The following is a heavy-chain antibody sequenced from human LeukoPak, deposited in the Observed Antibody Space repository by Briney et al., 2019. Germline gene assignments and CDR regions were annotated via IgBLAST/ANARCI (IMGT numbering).Heavy chain of an antibody. V-gene: IGHV4-39*02. D-gene: IGHD1-7*01. CDR1: GGSISSRFYY. CDR3: ARGTGTTGDFDC. Sequence: PSETLSLTCAVSGGSISSRFYYWGWIRQPPGKGLEWIGSIFHSGTTYYNSSLKSRATMSVDTSPNHLSLQLRSVSAADTAVYYCARGTGTTGDFDCWGQGTLVAVSS. J-gene: IGHJ4*02. CDR2: IFHSGTT.